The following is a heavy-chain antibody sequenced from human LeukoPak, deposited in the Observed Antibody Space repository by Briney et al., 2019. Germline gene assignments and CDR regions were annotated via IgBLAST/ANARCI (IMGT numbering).Heavy chain of an antibody. V-gene: IGHV4-61*01. CDR3: ARGRAYYDSTGYGY. J-gene: IGHJ4*02. Sequence: SETLSLTCTVSGASISSSRYYWSWIRQPPGQGLEWIGYIYYSGNTNYNPSLNSRVTMSVDTSKNQFSLKLSSVTAADTAVYYCARGRAYYDSTGYGYWGQGTLVTVSS. CDR1: GASISSSRYY. CDR2: IYYSGNT. D-gene: IGHD3-22*01.